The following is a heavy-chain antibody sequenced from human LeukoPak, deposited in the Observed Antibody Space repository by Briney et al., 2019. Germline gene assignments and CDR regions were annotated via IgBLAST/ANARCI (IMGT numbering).Heavy chain of an antibody. D-gene: IGHD2-15*01. CDR2: VSGSGDRM. CDR1: GFTSSSYA. CDR3: AKQLGYCSDGSCYFPY. Sequence: GGSLRLSCAASGFTSSSYALSWDRQAPGKGLEWVATVSGSGDRMYHADSVKGRFTISRDNSKNTIYLQMNSLRAEDTAVYYCAKQLGYCSDGSCYFPYWGQGTLVTVSS. J-gene: IGHJ4*02. V-gene: IGHV3-23*01.